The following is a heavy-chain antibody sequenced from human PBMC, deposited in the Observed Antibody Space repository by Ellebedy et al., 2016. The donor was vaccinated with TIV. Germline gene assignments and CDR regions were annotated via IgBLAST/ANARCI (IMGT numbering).Heavy chain of an antibody. CDR2: INAGNGNT. CDR1: GYTFTSYG. D-gene: IGHD1-26*01. J-gene: IGHJ4*02. V-gene: IGHV1-3*01. CDR3: ARVKWELPFDY. Sequence: AASVKVSCKASGYTFTSYGISWVRQAPGQRLEWMGWINAGNGNTKYSQKFQGRVTITRDTSASTAYMELSSLRSEDTAVYYCARVKWELPFDYWGQGTLVTVSS.